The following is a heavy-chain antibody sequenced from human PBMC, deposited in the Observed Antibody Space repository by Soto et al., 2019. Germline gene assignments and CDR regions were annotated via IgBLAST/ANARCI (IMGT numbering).Heavy chain of an antibody. J-gene: IGHJ4*02. CDR2: IIPIFGTA. V-gene: IGHV1-69*13. CDR3: ARAAPSGSSGYYYAADY. Sequence: SVKVSCKASGGTFSSYAISWVRQAPGQGLEWMGGIIPIFGTANYAQKFQGRVTITADESTSTAYMELSSLRSEDTAVYYCARAAPSGSSGYYYAADYWGQGTLVTVSS. D-gene: IGHD3-22*01. CDR1: GGTFSSYA.